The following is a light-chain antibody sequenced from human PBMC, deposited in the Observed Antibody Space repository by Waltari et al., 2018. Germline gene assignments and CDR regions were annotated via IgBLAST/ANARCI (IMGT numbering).Light chain of an antibody. J-gene: IGKJ1*01. Sequence: EIVMTQSPATLSVSPGERATLSCRASQSISIYLAWFQQKPGQAPRLLIYHASTRATGIPARFSGSGSGTDFTLTISSLEPEDFAVYYCQQRSKWPWTFGQGTKVEF. CDR2: HAS. CDR1: QSISIY. CDR3: QQRSKWPWT. V-gene: IGKV3-11*01.